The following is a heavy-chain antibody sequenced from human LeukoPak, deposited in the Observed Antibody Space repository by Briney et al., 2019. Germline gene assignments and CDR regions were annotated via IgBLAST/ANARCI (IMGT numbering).Heavy chain of an antibody. CDR3: ARGEVDFWSGYDY. Sequence: PSETLSLTCTVSGGSISSYYWSWIRQPPGKGLEWIGYIYYSGSTNYNPSLKSRVTISVDTSKNQFSLKLSSVTAADTAVYYCARGEVDFWSGYDYWGQGTLVTVSS. J-gene: IGHJ4*02. CDR2: IYYSGST. D-gene: IGHD3-3*01. V-gene: IGHV4-59*01. CDR1: GGSISSYY.